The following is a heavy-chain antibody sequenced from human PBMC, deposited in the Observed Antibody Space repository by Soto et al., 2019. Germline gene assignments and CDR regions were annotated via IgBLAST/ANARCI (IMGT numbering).Heavy chain of an antibody. Sequence: KPSETLSLTCTVSGGSISSSSYYWGWIRQPPGKGLEWIGSIYYSGSTYYNPSLKSRVTISVDTSKNQFSLKLSSVTAADTAVYYCASSSSWYPFQNWFDPWGQGTLVTVSS. CDR3: ASSSSWYPFQNWFDP. V-gene: IGHV4-39*01. CDR1: GGSISSSSYY. J-gene: IGHJ5*02. D-gene: IGHD6-13*01. CDR2: IYYSGST.